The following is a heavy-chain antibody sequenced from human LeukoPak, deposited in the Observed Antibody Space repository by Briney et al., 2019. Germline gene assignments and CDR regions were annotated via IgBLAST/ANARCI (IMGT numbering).Heavy chain of an antibody. CDR3: ARDSTSQDSLASDY. CDR1: GYTFTGYY. J-gene: IGHJ4*02. CDR2: INPNSGGT. V-gene: IGHV1-2*02. Sequence: GASVKVSCKASGYTFTGYYMHWVRQAPGQGLEWMGWINPNSGGTNYAQEFQGRVTMTRDTSISTAYMELSRLRSDDTAVYYCARDSTSQDSLASDYWGQGTLVTVSS. D-gene: IGHD2-2*01.